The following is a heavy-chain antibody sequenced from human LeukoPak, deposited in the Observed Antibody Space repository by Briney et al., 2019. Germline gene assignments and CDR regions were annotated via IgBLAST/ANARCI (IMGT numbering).Heavy chain of an antibody. D-gene: IGHD6-6*01. V-gene: IGHV3-23*01. Sequence: PGWSLRLSCAASGFTFSSYAMTWVRQAPGKGLEWVSAVTGSSGGTYYADSVKGRFTISRDDSKSTLYLQMNSLRVEDTAVYYCAKSGHSTSSWFDPWGQGTLVIVSS. CDR2: VTGSSGGT. J-gene: IGHJ5*02. CDR3: AKSGHSTSSWFDP. CDR1: GFTFSSYA.